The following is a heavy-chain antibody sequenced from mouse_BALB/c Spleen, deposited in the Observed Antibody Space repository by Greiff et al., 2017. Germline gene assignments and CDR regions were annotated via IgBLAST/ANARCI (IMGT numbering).Heavy chain of an antibody. V-gene: IGHV5-12-2*01. J-gene: IGHJ3*01. CDR1: GFTFSSYT. Sequence: EVMLVESGGGLVQPGGSLKLSCAASGFTFSSYTMSWVRQTPEKRLEWVAYISNGGGSTYYPDTVKGRFTISRDNAKNTLYLQMSSLKSEDTAMYYWASHDGSWFAYWGQGTLVTVSA. CDR2: ISNGGGST. CDR3: ASHDGSWFAY.